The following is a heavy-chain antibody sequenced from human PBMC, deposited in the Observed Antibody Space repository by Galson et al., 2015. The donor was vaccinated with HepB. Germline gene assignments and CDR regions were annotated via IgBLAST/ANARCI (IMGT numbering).Heavy chain of an antibody. CDR3: AKVATADVTPWNWYFDF. J-gene: IGHJ4*02. CDR2: ISSSGSPI. D-gene: IGHD2-21*02. Sequence: SLRLSCAASGFTFSSYEMNWVRQAPGKGRGWVSSISSSGSPIYYADSVRGRFTISGENAKNSLNLQMTSLGAEYTAVYYCAKVATADVTPWNWYFDFWGQGTLVTVAS. CDR1: GFTFSSYE. V-gene: IGHV3-48*03.